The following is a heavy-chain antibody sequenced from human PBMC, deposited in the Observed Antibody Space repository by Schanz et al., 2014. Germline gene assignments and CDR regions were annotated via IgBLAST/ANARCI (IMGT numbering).Heavy chain of an antibody. D-gene: IGHD2-21*02. CDR2: ISWNSGNI. V-gene: IGHV3-9*01. J-gene: IGHJ4*02. Sequence: EVQLVESGGGLVQPGRSLRLSCAASGFTFDDHAMHWVRQVPGKGLEWVSGISWNSGNIAYADSVKGRFTISRDNAKNSLYLQMNSLRPEDTALYYCAKVQTHTLYGGNSCFAYWGQGTLVTVSS. CDR3: AKVQTHTLYGGNSCFAY. CDR1: GFTFDDHA.